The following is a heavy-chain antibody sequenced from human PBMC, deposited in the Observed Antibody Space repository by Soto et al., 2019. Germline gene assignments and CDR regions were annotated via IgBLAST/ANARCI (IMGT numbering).Heavy chain of an antibody. CDR2: VSAYNGNA. CDR1: GYTFANYC. V-gene: IGHV1-18*01. Sequence: APMKGFCKASGYTFANYCFRRGRGDPGRGVEWRGWVSAYNGNAEYVQEREGRVAMTTATSTSTAYMELRRLRSDDTAVYYCARPITPPDHLDIWG. J-gene: IGHJ3*02. D-gene: IGHD1-20*01. CDR3: ARPITPPDHLDI.